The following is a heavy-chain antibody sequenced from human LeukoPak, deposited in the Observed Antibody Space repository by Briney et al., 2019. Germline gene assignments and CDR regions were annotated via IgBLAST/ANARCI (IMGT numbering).Heavy chain of an antibody. CDR3: VELGSSASDL. CDR1: GFTFSSYS. J-gene: IGHJ4*02. V-gene: IGHV3-48*04. D-gene: IGHD2-2*01. CDR2: ISSSSSTI. Sequence: SGGSLRLSCAASGFTFSSYSMNWVRQAPGKGLEWVSYISSSSSTIYYADSVKGRFTISRDNAKNTLYLQMNSLRAEDTAVYYCVELGSSASDLWGQGTLVTVSS.